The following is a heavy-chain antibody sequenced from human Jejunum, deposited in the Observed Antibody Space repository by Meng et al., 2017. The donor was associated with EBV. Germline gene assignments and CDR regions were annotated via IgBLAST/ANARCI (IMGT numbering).Heavy chain of an antibody. CDR1: GFTFSSYS. V-gene: IGHV3-21*01. CDR2: ISSGSSFI. CDR3: VRDSSFNVH. J-gene: IGHJ4*02. Sequence: GQLVEPGVGLVKPGGSLRLSCAASGFTFSSYSMNWVRQAPGKGLEWVSYISSGSSFIYYADSVKGRFTISRDDAKNSLSLQMNNLGADDTAVYYCVRDSSFNVHWGQGTLVTVSS. D-gene: IGHD3-16*02.